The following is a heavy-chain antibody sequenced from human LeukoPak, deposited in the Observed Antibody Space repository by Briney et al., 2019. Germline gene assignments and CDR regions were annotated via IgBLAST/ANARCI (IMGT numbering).Heavy chain of an antibody. D-gene: IGHD3-16*02. CDR1: GFTFDDYG. V-gene: IGHV3-20*04. CDR3: ARDSGYTTSPGY. J-gene: IGHJ4*02. Sequence: GGSLRLSCVASGFTFDDYGMSWVRQAPGKGLEWVSGINWNGGSTGYADSVKGRFTISRDNARNSLYLQMNSLRAEDTALYYCARDSGYTTSPGYWGQGTLVTVSS. CDR2: INWNGGST.